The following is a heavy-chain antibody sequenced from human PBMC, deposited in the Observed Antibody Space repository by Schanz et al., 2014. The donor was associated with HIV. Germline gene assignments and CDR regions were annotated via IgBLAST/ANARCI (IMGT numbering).Heavy chain of an antibody. CDR3: ARRSSDGGYYDN. D-gene: IGHD2-15*01. CDR1: GFTFSSSW. J-gene: IGHJ4*02. Sequence: EVQLLESGGDQVQSGGSLKLSCAASGFTFSSSWMHWVRQVPGKGLLWVSRMNNDVSSRLYADSVKGRFTISRDNAKNTLYLQMNSLRDEDTAVYYCARRSSDGGYYDNWGQGTLVTVSS. V-gene: IGHV3-74*01. CDR2: MNNDVSSR.